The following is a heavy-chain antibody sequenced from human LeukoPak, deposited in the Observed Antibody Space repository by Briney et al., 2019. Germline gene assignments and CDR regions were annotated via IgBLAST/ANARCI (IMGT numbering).Heavy chain of an antibody. CDR3: ARVSGYYDSSGYYNYYGMDV. Sequence: SETLSLTCTVSGGSISSYYWSWIRQPPGKGLEWIGYIYYSGSTNYNPSLKSRVTISVDTPKNQFSLKLSSVTAADTAVYYCARVSGYYDSSGYYNYYGMDVWGQGTTVTVSS. V-gene: IGHV4-59*01. D-gene: IGHD3-22*01. CDR2: IYYSGST. CDR1: GGSISSYY. J-gene: IGHJ6*02.